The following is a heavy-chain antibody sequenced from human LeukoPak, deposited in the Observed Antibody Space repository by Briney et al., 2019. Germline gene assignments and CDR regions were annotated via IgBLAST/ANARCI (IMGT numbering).Heavy chain of an antibody. CDR2: IFHSGRS. CDR3: ARELWFVNAPGSWFDH. V-gene: IGHV4-30-2*01. CDR1: GDSISSGDYS. J-gene: IGHJ5*02. D-gene: IGHD3-10*01. Sequence: SETLSLTCAVSGDSISSGDYSWSWIRQPSGKGLEWIGYIFHSGRSFYNPSLKSRITISVDKSKNQFSLRLTSVTAADTAVYYCARELWFVNAPGSWFDHWGQGALVTVSS.